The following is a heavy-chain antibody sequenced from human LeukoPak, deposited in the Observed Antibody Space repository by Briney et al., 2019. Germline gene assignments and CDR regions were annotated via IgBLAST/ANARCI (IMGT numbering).Heavy chain of an antibody. CDR1: GLTFSDYY. D-gene: IGHD3-22*01. Sequence: PGGSLRLSCAASGLTFSDYYMSWIRQAPGKGLEWVSHISRSGSTRYYADSLKGRFTISRDNAKNSLYLQMNSLRAEDTAVYYCARTAYYYDSSGYDDAFDIWGQGTMVTVSS. CDR2: ISRSGSTR. V-gene: IGHV3-11*01. J-gene: IGHJ3*02. CDR3: ARTAYYYDSSGYDDAFDI.